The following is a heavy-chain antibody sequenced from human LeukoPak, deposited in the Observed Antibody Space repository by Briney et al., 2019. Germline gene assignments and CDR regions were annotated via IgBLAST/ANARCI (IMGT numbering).Heavy chain of an antibody. J-gene: IGHJ4*02. CDR1: GFTFSNYA. V-gene: IGHV3-23*01. D-gene: IGHD6-19*01. CDR2: ISGGGITT. CDR3: PRQSYASGWNPFDY. Sequence: GGSLRLSCAASGFTFSNYAMSWVRQAPGKGLEWVSTISGGGITTYYADSAKGRCTISRDNSKNTMFLQMNSLRADDTAVYYCPRQSYASGWNPFDYWGQGILVTVSS.